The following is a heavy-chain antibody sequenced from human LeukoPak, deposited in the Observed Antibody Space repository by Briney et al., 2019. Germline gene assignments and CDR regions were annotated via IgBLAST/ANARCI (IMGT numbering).Heavy chain of an antibody. J-gene: IGHJ4*02. CDR2: ISGSGGST. CDR3: ARAWGTFDY. CDR1: GFTLSSYA. Sequence: PGGSLRVSCAASGFTLSSYAMTWVRQAPGKGLEWVSAISGSGGSTYYADSVKGRFTISRDNSKNTLYLQMNSLRAEDTAVYYCARAWGTFDYWGQGTLVTVSS. D-gene: IGHD7-27*01. V-gene: IGHV3-23*01.